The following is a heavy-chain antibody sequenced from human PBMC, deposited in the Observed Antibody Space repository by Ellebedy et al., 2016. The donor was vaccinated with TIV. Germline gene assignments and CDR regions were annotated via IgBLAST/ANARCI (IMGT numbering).Heavy chain of an antibody. J-gene: IGHJ6*02. CDR2: VKYDGTST. Sequence: GESLKISXAASGFTFSDHWMHWVRQAPGQGLVWVSRVKYDGTSTNYADSVKGRFTISRDNAKNTLDLQMNSLRAEDTAVYYCARGTGSDQLRFGMDVWGQGTTVTVS. D-gene: IGHD3/OR15-3a*01. CDR1: GFTFSDHW. V-gene: IGHV3-74*01. CDR3: ARGTGSDQLRFGMDV.